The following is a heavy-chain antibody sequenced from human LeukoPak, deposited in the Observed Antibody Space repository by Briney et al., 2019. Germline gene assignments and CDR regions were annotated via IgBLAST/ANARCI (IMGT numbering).Heavy chain of an antibody. CDR1: GFGFSNYV. V-gene: IGHV3-33*08. D-gene: IGHD2-15*01. Sequence: GRSLRLSCAASGFGFSNYVMYWVRQAPGKGLEWVAVIWYDGSNKYYADSVKGRFTISRDNSKNTLYLQMNSLRAEDTAVYYCARSMVAATLDYWGQGTLVTVSS. CDR3: ARSMVAATLDY. CDR2: IWYDGSNK. J-gene: IGHJ4*02.